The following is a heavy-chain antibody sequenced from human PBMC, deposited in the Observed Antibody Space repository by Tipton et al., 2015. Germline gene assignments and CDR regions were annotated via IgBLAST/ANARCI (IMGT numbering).Heavy chain of an antibody. V-gene: IGHV4-59*01. CDR2: IYYNGNT. J-gene: IGHJ5*02. D-gene: IGHD5-24*01. CDR3: ATLVDGYSRIP. CDR1: GDSLSTYY. Sequence: TLSLTCTVSGDSLSTYYWSWIRQSPGKGLEWIGYIYYNGNTKHNPSLKGRVTILVDTSKNQFSLKVNSVTAADTAVYYCATLVDGYSRIPWGQGTRVTVSS.